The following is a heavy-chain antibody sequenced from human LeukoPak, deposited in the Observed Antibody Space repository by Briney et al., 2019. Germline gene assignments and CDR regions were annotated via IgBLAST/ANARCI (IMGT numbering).Heavy chain of an antibody. CDR1: GYTFTGYY. V-gene: IGHV1-2*02. Sequence: ASVKVSCKASGYTFTGYYMHWVRQAPGQGLEWMGWINPNSGGTNYAQKFQSRVTMTRDTSISTAYMELSSLRSEDTAVYYCARGVLRFLEWLLPPPDQIHYYMDVWGKGTTVTVSS. CDR3: ARGVLRFLEWLLPPPDQIHYYMDV. D-gene: IGHD3-3*01. J-gene: IGHJ6*03. CDR2: INPNSGGT.